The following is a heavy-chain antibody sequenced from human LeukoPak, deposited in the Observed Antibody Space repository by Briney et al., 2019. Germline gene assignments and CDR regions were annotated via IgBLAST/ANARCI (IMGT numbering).Heavy chain of an antibody. Sequence: NAGESLKISCKGSGYSFTSYWIGWVRQMPGKGLEWMGIIYPGDSDTRYSPSFQGQVTISADKSISTAYLQWSSLKASDTAMYYCARPAYCSSTSCYEEPDYFQHWGQGTLVTVSS. CDR2: IYPGDSDT. J-gene: IGHJ1*01. CDR3: ARPAYCSSTSCYEEPDYFQH. CDR1: GYSFTSYW. V-gene: IGHV5-51*01. D-gene: IGHD2-2*01.